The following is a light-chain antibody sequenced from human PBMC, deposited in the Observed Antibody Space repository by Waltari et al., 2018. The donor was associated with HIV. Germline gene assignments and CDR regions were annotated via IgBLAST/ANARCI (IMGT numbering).Light chain of an antibody. CDR2: WAS. V-gene: IGKV4-1*01. CDR3: QQYDTVPLT. J-gene: IGKJ4*01. CDR1: QSVLYNSNNKNY. Sequence: DILMTQSPDSLTVSLCASATIDCHSSQSVLYNSNNKNYLAWYQHKPGQSPNLLIYWASTRESGVPARFSGSGSGTAFTLTISSLQAEDVAVYYCQQYDTVPLTFGGGTKVEIK.